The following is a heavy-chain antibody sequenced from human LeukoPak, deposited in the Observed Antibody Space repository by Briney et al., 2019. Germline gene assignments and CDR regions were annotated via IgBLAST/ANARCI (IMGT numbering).Heavy chain of an antibody. CDR3: AGDKPDYYDSSGYYYYGMDV. CDR2: IISIFGTA. Sequence: SVKVSCNASGGTFSSYAISWVRQAPGQGLEWMGGIISIFGTANYAQKFQGRVTITRDTSASTAYMELSSLRSEDTAVYYCAGDKPDYYDSSGYYYYGMDVWGQGTTVTVSS. CDR1: GGTFSSYA. J-gene: IGHJ6*02. D-gene: IGHD3-22*01. V-gene: IGHV1-69*05.